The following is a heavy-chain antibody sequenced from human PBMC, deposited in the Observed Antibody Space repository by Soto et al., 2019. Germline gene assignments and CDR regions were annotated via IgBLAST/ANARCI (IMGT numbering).Heavy chain of an antibody. V-gene: IGHV4-31*11. J-gene: IGHJ5*02. CDR1: GGSIISASYS. CDR2: IYSSGST. Sequence: QVQLQESGPRLVKPSQTLSLSCAVSGGSIISASYSWNWLRQSPVRCLEWIGHIYSSGSTYYNPSLKSRVSISVDTSNNQFSLKLTSVTAADTAVYFCAREDAARIERWFDAWGQGSLVTVSS. D-gene: IGHD6-6*01. CDR3: AREDAARIERWFDA.